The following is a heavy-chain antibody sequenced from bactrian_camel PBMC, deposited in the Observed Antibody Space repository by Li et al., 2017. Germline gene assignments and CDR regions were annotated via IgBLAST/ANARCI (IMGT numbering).Heavy chain of an antibody. CDR3: AAGSDTAPICPGTAAGGYSY. CDR1: GPTYSSNC. CDR2: VDSITGNT. V-gene: IGHV3-3*01. D-gene: IGHD2*01. Sequence: VQLVESGGGSVQAGGSLRLSCATSGPTYSSNCMGWFRQAPGKERELVAQVDSITGNTNYRDSVKGRFTISQDNANNTVYLQMNSLKPEDTAVYYCAAGSDTAPICPGTAAGGYSYWGQGTQVTVS. J-gene: IGHJ4*01.